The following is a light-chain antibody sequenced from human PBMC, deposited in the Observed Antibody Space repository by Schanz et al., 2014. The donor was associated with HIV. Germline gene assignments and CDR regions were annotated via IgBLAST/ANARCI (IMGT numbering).Light chain of an antibody. CDR2: AAS. CDR1: QSVSSN. CDR3: QQYGNSPRT. Sequence: ETVMTQSPATLSVSPGESATLSCRASQSVSSNFAWYQQKPGQAPRLLIFAASSGAPGIPDRFSGSGSGTDFTLTISRLEPEDFAVYYCQQYGNSPRTFGQGTKVEIK. J-gene: IGKJ1*01. V-gene: IGKV3-20*01.